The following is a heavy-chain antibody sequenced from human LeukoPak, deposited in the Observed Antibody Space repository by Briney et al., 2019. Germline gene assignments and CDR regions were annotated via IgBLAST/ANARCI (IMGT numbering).Heavy chain of an antibody. J-gene: IGHJ5*02. D-gene: IGHD6-19*01. CDR2: IYHSGST. CDR3: ARSGGIAVYNWFDP. Sequence: SETLSLTCAVSGGSNSSGGYSWSWIRQPPGKGLEWIGYIYHSGSTYYNPSLKSRVTISVDRSKNQFSLKLSSVTAADTAVYYCARSGGIAVYNWFDPWGQGTLVTVSS. V-gene: IGHV4-30-2*01. CDR1: GGSNSSGGYS.